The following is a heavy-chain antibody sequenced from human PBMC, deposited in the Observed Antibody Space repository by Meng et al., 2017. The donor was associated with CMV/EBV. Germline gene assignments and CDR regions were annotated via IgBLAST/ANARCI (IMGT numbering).Heavy chain of an antibody. D-gene: IGHD1-14*01. J-gene: IGHJ4*02. CDR3: ARVTSRVAGAFDY. CDR1: GGSISSGDYY. Sequence: QGQLQETGPGLVKPSQTLSLTCTVSGGSISSGDYYWGWIRQPPGKGLEWIGYIYYSGSTYYNPSLKSRVTISVDTSKNQFSLKLSSVTAADTAVYYCARVTSRVAGAFDYWGQGTLVTVSS. CDR2: IYYSGST. V-gene: IGHV4-30-4*08.